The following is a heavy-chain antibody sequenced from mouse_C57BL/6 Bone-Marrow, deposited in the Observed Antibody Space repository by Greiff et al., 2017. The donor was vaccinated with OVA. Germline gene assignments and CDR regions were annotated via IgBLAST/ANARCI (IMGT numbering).Heavy chain of an antibody. D-gene: IGHD1-1*01. CDR1: GYSITSGYY. CDR3: ARVDTTVEYYAMDY. CDR2: ISYDGSN. Sequence: EVQLQESGPGLVKPSQSLSLTCSVTGYSITSGYYWNWIRQFPGNKLEWMGYISYDGSNNYNPSLKNRISITRDTSKNQFFLKLNSVTTEDTATYYCARVDTTVEYYAMDYWGQGTSVTVSS. V-gene: IGHV3-6*01. J-gene: IGHJ4*01.